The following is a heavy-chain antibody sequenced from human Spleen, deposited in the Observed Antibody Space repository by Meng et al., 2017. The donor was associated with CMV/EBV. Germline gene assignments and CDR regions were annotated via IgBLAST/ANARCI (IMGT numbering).Heavy chain of an antibody. J-gene: IGHJ5*02. CDR1: TFNPYA. V-gene: IGHV3-23*01. CDR3: ATISVLQWRGAENNCFDP. D-gene: IGHD6-19*01. CDR2: ISGSGGNT. Sequence: TFNPYAMAWVRQAPGKGLGWVSSISGSGGNTYYADSVKGRFTISRDNSKNTLYLQMNSLRVEDTVVNNCATISVLQWRGAENNCFDPWGQGTLVTVSS.